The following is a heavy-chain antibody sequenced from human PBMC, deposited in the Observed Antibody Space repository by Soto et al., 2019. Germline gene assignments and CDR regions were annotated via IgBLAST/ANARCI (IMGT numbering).Heavy chain of an antibody. Sequence: EVQLLESGGGLVQPGGSLRLSCAASGFTFSSYAMSWVRQAPGKGLEWVSAISGSGSSTYYADSVKGRFTISRDNSKNTLYLQMNSLRAEDTAVYYCAKAGEDVVVVAATPLYYYYGMDVWGQGTTVTVSS. D-gene: IGHD2-15*01. J-gene: IGHJ6*02. CDR3: AKAGEDVVVVAATPLYYYYGMDV. CDR1: GFTFSSYA. V-gene: IGHV3-23*01. CDR2: ISGSGSST.